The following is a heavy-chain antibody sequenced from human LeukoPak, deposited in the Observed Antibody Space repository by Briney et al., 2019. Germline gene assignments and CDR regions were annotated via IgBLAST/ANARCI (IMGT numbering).Heavy chain of an antibody. Sequence: GGSLRLSCAASGFSLTTYEMNWVRQAPGKGLEWVSYISSSGDSIYYADSVKGRFTISRDDAKNSLSLQMNSLRAEDTAIYYCARDRRVGATWSVGAFDIWGQGTTVTVSS. CDR3: ARDRRVGATWSVGAFDI. CDR1: GFSLTTYE. CDR2: ISSSGDSI. J-gene: IGHJ3*02. D-gene: IGHD1-26*01. V-gene: IGHV3-48*03.